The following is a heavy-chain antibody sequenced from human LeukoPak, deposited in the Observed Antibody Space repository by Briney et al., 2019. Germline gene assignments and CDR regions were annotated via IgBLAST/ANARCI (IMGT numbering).Heavy chain of an antibody. CDR3: ARQGWYVDIFFHMDV. CDR2: ISYDGSNK. Sequence: GGSLRLSCAASGFTFSDYNMHWVRQAPGKGLEWVAVISYDGSNKYYADSVKGRFTISRDNSKNTLYLQMNSLRAEDTAVYYCARQGWYVDIFFHMDVWGKGTTVTISS. CDR1: GFTFSDYN. D-gene: IGHD6-19*01. V-gene: IGHV3-30*04. J-gene: IGHJ6*03.